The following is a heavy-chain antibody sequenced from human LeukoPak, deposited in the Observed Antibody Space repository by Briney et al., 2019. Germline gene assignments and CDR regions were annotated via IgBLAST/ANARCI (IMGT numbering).Heavy chain of an antibody. J-gene: IGHJ6*03. Sequence: SETLSLTCTVSGGSISSYYWSWIRQPPGKGLEWIGYIYYSGSTNYNPSLKSRVTISVDTSKNQFSLKLSSVTAADTAVYYCARENRGSTPYYYYMDVWGKGTTVTVSS. CDR2: IYYSGST. D-gene: IGHD2-15*01. V-gene: IGHV4-59*01. CDR1: GGSISSYY. CDR3: ARENRGSTPYYYYMDV.